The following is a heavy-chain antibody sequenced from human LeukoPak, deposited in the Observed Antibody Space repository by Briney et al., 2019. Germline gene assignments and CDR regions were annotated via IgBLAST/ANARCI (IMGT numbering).Heavy chain of an antibody. CDR3: ARVPRGGYDSGTDY. D-gene: IGHD5-12*01. CDR2: INPNSGGT. V-gene: IGHV1-2*02. J-gene: IGHJ4*02. CDR1: GYTFTGYY. Sequence: ASVKVSCKASGYTFTGYYMHWVRQAPGQGLEWMGWINPNSGGTNYAQKFQGRVTMTRDTSISTAYMELSSLRSEDTAVYYCARVPRGGYDSGTDYWGQGTLVTVSS.